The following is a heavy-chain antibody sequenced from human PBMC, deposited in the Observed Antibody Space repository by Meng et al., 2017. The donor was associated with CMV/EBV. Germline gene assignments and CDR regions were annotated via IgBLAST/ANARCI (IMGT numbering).Heavy chain of an antibody. J-gene: IGHJ6*02. V-gene: IGHV4-4*02. D-gene: IGHD3-3*01. CDR3: ARERITIEIFGVLYGMDV. CDR2: IYHSGST. Sequence: SETLSLTCAVSGGSISSSNWWSWVRQPPGKGLEWIGEIYHSGSTNYNPSLKSRVTISVDKSKNQFSLKLSSVTAADTAMYYCARERITIEIFGVLYGMDVWGQGTTVTVSS. CDR1: GGSISSSNW.